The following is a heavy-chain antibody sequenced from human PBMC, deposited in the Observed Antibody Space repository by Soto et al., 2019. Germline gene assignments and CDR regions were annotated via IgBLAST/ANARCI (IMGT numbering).Heavy chain of an antibody. D-gene: IGHD6-19*01. CDR2: INAGKGNT. J-gene: IGHJ4*02. CDR1: GYTFTSYA. CDR3: ARAVAVPADFDY. Sequence: QVQLVQSGAEEKKPGASVKVSCKGSGYTFTSYAMHWVRQAPGQRLEGMGWINAGKGNTKYSQKFQGRVTITRDTSANTAYMELSSLRSEDTAVYYCARAVAVPADFDYWGQGTLVTVSS. V-gene: IGHV1-3*05.